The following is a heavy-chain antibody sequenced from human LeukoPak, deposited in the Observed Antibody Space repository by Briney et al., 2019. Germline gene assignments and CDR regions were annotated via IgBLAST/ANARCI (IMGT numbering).Heavy chain of an antibody. J-gene: IGHJ3*02. CDR2: IKQDGSEK. V-gene: IGHV3-7*03. D-gene: IGHD1-26*01. CDR3: AKELRVGAFDI. Sequence: PGGSLRLSCAASGFTFSSYWMSWVRQAPGKGLEWVANIKQDGSEKYYVDSVKGRFTISRDNAKNSLYLQMSSLRAEDTAVYYCAKELRVGAFDIWGQGTMVTVSS. CDR1: GFTFSSYW.